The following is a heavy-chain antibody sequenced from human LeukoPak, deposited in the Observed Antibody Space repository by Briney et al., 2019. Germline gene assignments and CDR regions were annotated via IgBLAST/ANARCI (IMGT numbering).Heavy chain of an antibody. Sequence: PGGSLRLSCAASGFTFSNYAMSWVRQAPGKGLEWVSAISGSGGSTYYADSVKGRFTITRDNSKNTLFLQMNSLRAEDTALYYCAKIARGGLAGLFDYWGQGTLVTVSS. CDR2: ISGSGGST. J-gene: IGHJ4*02. D-gene: IGHD6-19*01. CDR3: AKIARGGLAGLFDY. CDR1: GFTFSNYA. V-gene: IGHV3-23*01.